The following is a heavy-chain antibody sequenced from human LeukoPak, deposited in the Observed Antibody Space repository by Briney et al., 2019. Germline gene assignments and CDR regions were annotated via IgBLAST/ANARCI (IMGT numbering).Heavy chain of an antibody. V-gene: IGHV1-69*05. J-gene: IGHJ4*02. CDR3: ARVKDIVVVPAAIFDY. Sequence: SVKVSCKASGGTFSSYAISWVRQAPGQGLEWMGRIIPIFGTANYAQKFQGRVTITTDESTSTAYMELSSLRSDDTAVYYCARVKDIVVVPAAIFDYWGQGTLVTVSS. CDR1: GGTFSSYA. CDR2: IIPIFGTA. D-gene: IGHD2-2*02.